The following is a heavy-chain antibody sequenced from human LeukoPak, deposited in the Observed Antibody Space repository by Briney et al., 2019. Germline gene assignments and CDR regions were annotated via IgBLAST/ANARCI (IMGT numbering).Heavy chain of an antibody. CDR2: IKQEGSEK. Sequence: PGGSVRLSCAASGCTFSNSWIRWMRQAPGQGLEWVASIKQEGSEKYYVDPVQGRFTMSRDNARNSLYLQMDSQIGEDTALYYCARDFHWGQGTLVTVSS. D-gene: IGHD2/OR15-2a*01. V-gene: IGHV3-7*05. CDR1: GCTFSNSW. J-gene: IGHJ4*02. CDR3: ARDFH.